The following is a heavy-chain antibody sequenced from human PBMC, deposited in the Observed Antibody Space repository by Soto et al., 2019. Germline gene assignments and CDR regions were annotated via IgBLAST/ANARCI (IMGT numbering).Heavy chain of an antibody. CDR2: IIPILGIA. Sequence: QVQLVQSGAEVKKPGSSVKVSCKASGGTFSSYTISWVRQAPGQGLEWMGRIIPILGIANYAQKFQGRVTINADKSTSTAYMELSSLRSEDTAVYYCAGDGGGVVVPAADWYFDLWGRGTLVTVSS. J-gene: IGHJ2*01. V-gene: IGHV1-69*08. D-gene: IGHD2-2*01. CDR3: AGDGGGVVVPAADWYFDL. CDR1: GGTFSSYT.